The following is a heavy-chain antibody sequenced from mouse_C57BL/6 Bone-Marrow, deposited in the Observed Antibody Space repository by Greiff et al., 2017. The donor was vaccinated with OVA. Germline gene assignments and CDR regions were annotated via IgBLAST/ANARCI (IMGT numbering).Heavy chain of an antibody. CDR3: ARVGGNYGFAY. Sequence: QVQLQQPGAELVRPGSSVKLSCKASGYTFTSYWMHWVKQRPIQGLEWIGNIDPSDSETHYNQKFKDKATLTVDKSSSTAYMQLSSLTSEDSAVYYCARVGGNYGFAYWGQGTLVTVSP. CDR1: GYTFTSYW. V-gene: IGHV1-52*01. CDR2: IDPSDSET. J-gene: IGHJ3*01. D-gene: IGHD2-1*01.